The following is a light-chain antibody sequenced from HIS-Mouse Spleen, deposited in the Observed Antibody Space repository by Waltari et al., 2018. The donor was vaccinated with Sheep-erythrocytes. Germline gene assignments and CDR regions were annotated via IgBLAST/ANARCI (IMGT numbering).Light chain of an antibody. CDR3: CSYAGSYNHV. Sequence: QSALTQPRSVSGSPGQSVTISCTGTSSDVGGYNYVSWYPQHPGKAPNLMIYDVSKRPSGVPDRFSGSKSGNTASLTISGLQAEDEADYYCCSYAGSYNHVFATGTKVTVL. CDR2: DVS. V-gene: IGLV2-11*01. J-gene: IGLJ1*01. CDR1: SSDVGGYNY.